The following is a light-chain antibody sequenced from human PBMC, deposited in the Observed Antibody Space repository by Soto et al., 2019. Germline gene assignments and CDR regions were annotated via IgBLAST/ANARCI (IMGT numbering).Light chain of an antibody. V-gene: IGLV2-8*01. J-gene: IGLJ2*01. Sequence: QSALTQPPSASGSPGQSVTISCTGTSSDVGGYNYVSWYQQHPGKAPKLIIYEVSERPSGVPDRFSGSKSANTASLTVSGLQAEDEADYYCSSYAGSNNLIFGGGTQLTVL. CDR3: SSYAGSNNLI. CDR1: SSDVGGYNY. CDR2: EVS.